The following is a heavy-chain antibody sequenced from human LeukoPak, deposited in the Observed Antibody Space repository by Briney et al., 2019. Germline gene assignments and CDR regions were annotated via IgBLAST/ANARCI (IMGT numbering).Heavy chain of an antibody. CDR1: GLTFSSHA. D-gene: IGHD3-3*01. CDR2: IVSNGGNT. CDR3: ARGGYYAASDI. Sequence: GGSLRLSCAASGLTFSSHAIHWVRQAPGKGLEYVSAIVSNGGNTYYADSVRGRFTISRDNSKDTVYLQMGSLRPEDTAVYYCARGGYYAASDIWGQGALVTVSS. J-gene: IGHJ4*02. V-gene: IGHV3-64*02.